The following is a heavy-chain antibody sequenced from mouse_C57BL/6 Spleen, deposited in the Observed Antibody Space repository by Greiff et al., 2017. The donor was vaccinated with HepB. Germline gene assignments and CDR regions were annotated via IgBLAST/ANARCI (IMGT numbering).Heavy chain of an antibody. D-gene: IGHD4-1*01. Sequence: QVQLQQPGAELVKPGASVKLSCKASGYTFTSYWMQWVKQRPGQGLEWIGEIDPSDSYTNYNQKFKGKATLTVDTSSSTAYMQRSSLTSEDSAVYYCARSLTGTGFYFDYWGQGTTLTVSS. CDR2: IDPSDSYT. CDR1: GYTFTSYW. V-gene: IGHV1-50*01. J-gene: IGHJ2*01. CDR3: ARSLTGTGFYFDY.